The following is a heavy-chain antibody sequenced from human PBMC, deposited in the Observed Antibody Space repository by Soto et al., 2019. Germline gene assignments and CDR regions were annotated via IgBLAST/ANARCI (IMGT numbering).Heavy chain of an antibody. V-gene: IGHV1-18*01. CDR2: ISAYNGNT. Sequence: EASVKVSCKASGYTFTSYCISWVRQAPGQGLEWMGWISAYNGNTNYAQKLQGRVTMTTDTSTSTAYMELRSLRSDDTAVYYCARDNWIQERSGWFDPWGQGTLVTVSS. D-gene: IGHD5-18*01. CDR3: ARDNWIQERSGWFDP. J-gene: IGHJ5*02. CDR1: GYTFTSYC.